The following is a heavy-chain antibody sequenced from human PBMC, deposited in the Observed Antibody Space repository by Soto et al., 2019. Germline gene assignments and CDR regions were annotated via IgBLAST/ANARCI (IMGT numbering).Heavy chain of an antibody. CDR1: GSTFSSYS. CDR3: AKDTPDGSGSYYNVWSGYYYYGMDV. D-gene: IGHD3-10*01. J-gene: IGHJ6*02. V-gene: IGHV3-23*01. CDR2: ISGSGGST. Sequence: LRLSCAASGSTFSSYSMGWVRQAPGKGLEWVSAISGSGGSTYYADSVKGRFTISRDNSKNTLYLQMNSLRAEDTAVYYCAKDTPDGSGSYYNVWSGYYYYGMDVWGQGTTVTVSS.